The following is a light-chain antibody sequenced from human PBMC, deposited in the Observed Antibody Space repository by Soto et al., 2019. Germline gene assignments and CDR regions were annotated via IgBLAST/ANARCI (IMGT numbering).Light chain of an antibody. CDR1: QSISSY. CDR2: DAS. J-gene: IGKJ3*01. Sequence: EIVLTQSPATLSLSPGERATLSCRASQSISSYLAWYQQKPYQAPRLLIYDASNRAPGIPARFSGSGAGTDFTLTISSLEPEDFAVYYCHPHSTWPFTFGPGTKVDIQ. CDR3: HPHSTWPFT. V-gene: IGKV3-11*01.